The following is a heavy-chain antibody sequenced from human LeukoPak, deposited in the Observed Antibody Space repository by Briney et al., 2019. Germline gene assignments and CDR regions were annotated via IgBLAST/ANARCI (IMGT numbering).Heavy chain of an antibody. J-gene: IGHJ4*02. V-gene: IGHV4-34*01. CDR2: INHSGTT. Sequence: SETLSLTCAVYGGSFSGYYWSWIRQPPGKGLEWIGEINHSGTTNYNPSLKSRVTISVDTSKNQFSLKLSSVTAADTAVYYCARVGELLWFGELSPFDYWGQGTLVTVSS. CDR3: ARVGELLWFGELSPFDY. CDR1: GGSFSGYY. D-gene: IGHD3-10*01.